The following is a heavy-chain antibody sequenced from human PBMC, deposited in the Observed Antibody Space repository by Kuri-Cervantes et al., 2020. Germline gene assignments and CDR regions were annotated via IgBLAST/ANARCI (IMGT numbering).Heavy chain of an antibody. CDR3: ARGFLDH. CDR1: GVTVSSNY. Sequence: GGSLRLSCAASGVTVSSNYMSWVRQAPGEGLEWVLMIYSDGSTYYTDSVKGRFTISRDNSKNSLNLQMSNLRIEDTGVYYCARGFLDHWGQGTLVTVSS. V-gene: IGHV3-53*01. J-gene: IGHJ4*02. D-gene: IGHD2/OR15-2a*01. CDR2: IYSDGST.